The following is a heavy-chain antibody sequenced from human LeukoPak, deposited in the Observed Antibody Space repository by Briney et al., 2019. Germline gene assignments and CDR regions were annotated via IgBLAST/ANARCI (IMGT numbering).Heavy chain of an antibody. CDR2: INHSGST. D-gene: IGHD2-15*01. CDR3: ARGRVYCSGGSCYRLEFDY. V-gene: IGHV4-34*01. Sequence: PSETLSLTCAVYGGSFSGYYWSWIRQPPGKGPEWIGEINHSGSTNYNPSLKSRVTISVDTSKNQFSLKLSSVTAADTAVYYCARGRVYCSGGSCYRLEFDYWGQGTLVTVSS. CDR1: GGSFSGYY. J-gene: IGHJ4*02.